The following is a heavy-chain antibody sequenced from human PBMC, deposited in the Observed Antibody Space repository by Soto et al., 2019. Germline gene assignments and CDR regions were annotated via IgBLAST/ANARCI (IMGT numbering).Heavy chain of an antibody. CDR1: GDTFSSYA. V-gene: IGHV1-69*05. CDR3: AAGEATALGY. D-gene: IGHD2-21*02. CDR2: IIPIFGTA. J-gene: IGHJ4*02. Sequence: SVKVSCKASGDTFSSYAISWVRQAPGQGLEWMGGIIPIFGTANYAQKFQERVTITRDMSTSTAYMELSSLRSEDTAVYYCAAGEATALGYWGQGTLVTVSS.